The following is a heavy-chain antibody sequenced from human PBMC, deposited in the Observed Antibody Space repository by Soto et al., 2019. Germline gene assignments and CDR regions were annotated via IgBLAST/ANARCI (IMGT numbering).Heavy chain of an antibody. CDR1: GYTFTGYY. CDR2: INPNSGGT. CDR3: ARDYGDYYGMDV. D-gene: IGHD4-17*01. V-gene: IGHV1-2*04. Sequence: QVQLVQSGAEVKKPGASVKVSCKASGYTFTGYYMHWVRQAPGQGLEWMGWINPNSGGTNYAQKFQGWVTMTRDTSIGTAYMELSRLRSDDTAVYDCARDYGDYYGMDVWGQGTTVTVSS. J-gene: IGHJ6*02.